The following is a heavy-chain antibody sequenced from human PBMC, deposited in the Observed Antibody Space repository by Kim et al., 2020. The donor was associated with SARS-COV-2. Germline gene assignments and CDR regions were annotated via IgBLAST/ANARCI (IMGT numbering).Heavy chain of an antibody. J-gene: IGHJ5*02. V-gene: IGHV4-59*01. D-gene: IGHD6-6*01. CDR3: ASEGKGSSSGWFDP. Sequence: NPAPKSRVTISVDTSKNQFSLKLSSVTAADTAVYYCASEGKGSSSGWFDPWGQGTLVTVSS.